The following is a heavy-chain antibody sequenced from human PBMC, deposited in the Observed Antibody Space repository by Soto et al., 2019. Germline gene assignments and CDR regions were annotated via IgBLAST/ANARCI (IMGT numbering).Heavy chain of an antibody. V-gene: IGHV1-18*01. CDR2: ISAYNGNT. CDR1: GYTFTSYG. D-gene: IGHD2-15*01. Sequence: ASVKVSCKASGYTFTSYGISWVRQAPGQGLEWMGWISAYNGNTNYAQKFQGRVTMTEDTSTDTAYMELSSLRSEDTAVYYCATAVPPVVVVAATQLYGMDVWGQGTTVTVSS. J-gene: IGHJ6*02. CDR3: ATAVPPVVVVAATQLYGMDV.